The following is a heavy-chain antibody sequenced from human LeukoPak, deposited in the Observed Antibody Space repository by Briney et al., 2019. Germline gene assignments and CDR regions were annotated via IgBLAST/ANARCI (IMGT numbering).Heavy chain of an antibody. V-gene: IGHV1-69*13. CDR3: ARTTRWLQFGAYYFDY. J-gene: IGHJ4*02. CDR2: IIPIFGTA. D-gene: IGHD5-24*01. Sequence: ASVKVSCKASGGTFSSYAISWVRQAPGQGLEWMGGIIPIFGTANYAQKFQGRVTITADESTSTAYMELGSLRSEDTAVYYCARTTRWLQFGAYYFDYWGQGTLVTVSS. CDR1: GGTFSSYA.